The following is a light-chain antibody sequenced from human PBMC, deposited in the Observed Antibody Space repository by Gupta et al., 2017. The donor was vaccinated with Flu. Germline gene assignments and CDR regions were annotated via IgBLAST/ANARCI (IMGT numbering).Light chain of an antibody. CDR3: QQYNNWPLT. J-gene: IGKJ4*01. CDR1: QSVSSN. Sequence: TLMTQSPATLSVSPGERATLSCRASQSVSSNLAWYQQKPGQAPRLLIYGASTRAAGIPARCSGSGSGTEFTLTISSLQSEDFAIYYCQQYNNWPLTFGGGTKVEIK. V-gene: IGKV3D-15*01. CDR2: GAS.